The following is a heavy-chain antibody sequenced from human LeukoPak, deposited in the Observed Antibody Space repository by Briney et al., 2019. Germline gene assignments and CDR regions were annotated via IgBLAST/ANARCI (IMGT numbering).Heavy chain of an antibody. CDR1: GFTFSSYW. Sequence: GGSLRLSCAASGFTFSSYWMYWVRQAPGKGLVWVSRINSGGSSTSYADSVKGRFTISRDNAKNTLYLQMNSLRAEDTAVYYCARVKVSFGYYYYGMDVWGQGTTVTVSS. J-gene: IGHJ6*02. CDR2: INSGGSST. V-gene: IGHV3-74*01. CDR3: ARVKVSFGYYYYGMDV. D-gene: IGHD1-26*01.